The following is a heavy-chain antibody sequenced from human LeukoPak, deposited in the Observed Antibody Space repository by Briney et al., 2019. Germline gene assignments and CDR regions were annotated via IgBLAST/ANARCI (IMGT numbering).Heavy chain of an antibody. J-gene: IGHJ4*02. CDR1: GYTLTELS. CDR3: ATPHYVWGSYRYAFDY. Sequence: ASVKVSCKVSGYTLTELSMHWVRQAPGKGLEWMGGFDPEDGETIYAQKFQGRVTMTEDTSTDTAYMELSSLRSEDTAVYYCATPHYVWGSYRYAFDYWAREPWSPSPQ. V-gene: IGHV1-24*01. D-gene: IGHD3-16*02. CDR2: FDPEDGET.